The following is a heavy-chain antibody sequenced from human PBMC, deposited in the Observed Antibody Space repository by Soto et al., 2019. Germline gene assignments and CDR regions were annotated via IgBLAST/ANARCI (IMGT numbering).Heavy chain of an antibody. CDR1: GDTFKKFA. D-gene: IGHD2-2*01. Sequence: QVQLVQSGPEVKKPGSSVKVSCKTSGDTFKKFAISWVRQAPGQGPEWMGGIIPMFGTTKYTQKFQGIVTFTADKSTGTAYMELTSLMSEDTATYFCARGVVPAAGAAPHYFHYGVDVWGPGTTVTVSS. CDR2: IIPMFGTT. J-gene: IGHJ6*02. V-gene: IGHV1-69*06. CDR3: ARGVVPAAGAAPHYFHYGVDV.